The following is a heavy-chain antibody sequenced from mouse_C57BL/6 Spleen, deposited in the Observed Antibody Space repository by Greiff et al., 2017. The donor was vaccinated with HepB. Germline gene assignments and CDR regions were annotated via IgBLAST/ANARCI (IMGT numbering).Heavy chain of an antibody. J-gene: IGHJ2*01. CDR1: GYAFSSSW. V-gene: IGHV1-82*01. CDR3: ARIELDFDY. Sequence: VKLMESGPELVKPGASVKISCKASGYAFSSSWMNWVKQRPGKGLEWIGRIYPGDGDTNYNGKFKGKATLTADKSSSTAYMQLSSLTSEDSAVYFCARIELDFDYWGQGTTLTVSS. CDR2: IYPGDGDT.